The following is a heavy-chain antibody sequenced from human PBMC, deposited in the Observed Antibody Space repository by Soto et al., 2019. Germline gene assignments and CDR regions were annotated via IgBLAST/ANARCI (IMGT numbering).Heavy chain of an antibody. CDR1: GFSLGNHA. J-gene: IGHJ4*02. CDR2: ISGDGNAT. Sequence: GGSLRLSCVASGFSLGNHAMYWVRQAPGKGLEWISGISGDGNATFYAVSVKGRITVTRDNSKNTVFLQVNRVGVEDTALYYCTREDWETWGQGTLVTVSS. D-gene: IGHD1-26*01. V-gene: IGHV3-23*01. CDR3: TREDWET.